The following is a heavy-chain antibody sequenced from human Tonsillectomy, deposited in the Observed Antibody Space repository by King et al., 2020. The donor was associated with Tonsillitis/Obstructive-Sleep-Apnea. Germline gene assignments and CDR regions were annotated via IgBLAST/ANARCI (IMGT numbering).Heavy chain of an antibody. D-gene: IGHD2-2*01. CDR1: GGSISSYY. CDR2: IYYSGST. Sequence: QLQESGPGLVKPSETLSLTCTVSGGSISSYYWSWIRQPPGKGLEWIGYIYYSGSTNYNPSLKSRVTISVDTSKKQFSLKLSSVTAADTAVYYCARDRGVPAAIDYWGQGTLVTVSS. CDR3: ARDRGVPAAIDY. J-gene: IGHJ4*02. V-gene: IGHV4-59*01.